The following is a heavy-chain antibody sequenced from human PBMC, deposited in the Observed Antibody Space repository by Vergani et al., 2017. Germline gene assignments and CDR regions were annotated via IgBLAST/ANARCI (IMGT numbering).Heavy chain of an antibody. CDR3: VRDVRVSRT. CDR1: GFSFPGYA. CDR2: VSGSSATP. Sequence: EVQLLESGGGLAQPGGSLRLSCAASGFSFPGYAMSWVRQAPGKGLEWVSSVSGSSATPYYADSVKGRFIISRDNAKNSLYLDMSSLRAEDTAVYYCVRDVRVSRTWGQGTLVAVSS. V-gene: IGHV3-23*01. J-gene: IGHJ3*01.